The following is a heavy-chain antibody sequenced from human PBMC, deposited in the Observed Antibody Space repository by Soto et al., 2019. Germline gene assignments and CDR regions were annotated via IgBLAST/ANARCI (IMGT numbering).Heavy chain of an antibody. Sequence: PGGSLRLSCAASGFTFRSYWMHWVRQAPGKGLEWVAVISYDGSNKYYADSVKGRFTISRDNSKNTLYLQMNSLRAEDTAVYYCAKPYGDYYYYYGMDVWGQGTTVTVSS. CDR1: GFTFRSYW. CDR3: AKPYGDYYYYYGMDV. J-gene: IGHJ6*02. CDR2: ISYDGSNK. D-gene: IGHD4-17*01. V-gene: IGHV3-30*18.